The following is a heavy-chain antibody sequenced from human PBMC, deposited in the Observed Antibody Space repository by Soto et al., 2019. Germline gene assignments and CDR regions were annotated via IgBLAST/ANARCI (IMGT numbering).Heavy chain of an antibody. Sequence: SETLSLTCTVSGGSVSSGSYYWSWIRQPPGKGLEWIGYIYYSGSTNYNPSLKSRVTISVDTSKNQFSLKLSSVTAADTAVYYCARGYIVVVPAGGMDVWGQGTTVTVSS. V-gene: IGHV4-61*01. D-gene: IGHD2-2*01. J-gene: IGHJ6*02. CDR1: GGSVSSGSYY. CDR3: ARGYIVVVPAGGMDV. CDR2: IYYSGST.